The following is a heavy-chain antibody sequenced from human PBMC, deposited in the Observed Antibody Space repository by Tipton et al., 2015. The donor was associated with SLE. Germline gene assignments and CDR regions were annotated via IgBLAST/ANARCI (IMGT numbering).Heavy chain of an antibody. V-gene: IGHV4-34*01. D-gene: IGHD6-13*01. CDR3: AIEEGNSWYNWFDP. Sequence: TLSLTCAVYGGSFSGYYWSWIRQPPGKGLEWIGEINHSGSTNYNPSLKSRVTISVDTSKNQFSLKLSSVTAADTAVYYCAIEEGNSWYNWFDPWGQGTLVTVSS. CDR1: GGSFSGYY. J-gene: IGHJ5*02. CDR2: INHSGST.